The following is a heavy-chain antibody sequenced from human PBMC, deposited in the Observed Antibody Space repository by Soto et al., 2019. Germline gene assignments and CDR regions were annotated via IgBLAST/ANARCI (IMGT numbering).Heavy chain of an antibody. Sequence: ASVKVSCKASGYTFTSYGISWVRQAPGQGLEWMGWISAGNGNTNYSQKLQGRVTMTTDTSTSTAYMELSSLRSEDTAVYYCARDRFGTFDYWGQGTLVTVSS. CDR1: GYTFTSYG. J-gene: IGHJ4*02. V-gene: IGHV1-18*04. D-gene: IGHD3-10*01. CDR2: ISAGNGNT. CDR3: ARDRFGTFDY.